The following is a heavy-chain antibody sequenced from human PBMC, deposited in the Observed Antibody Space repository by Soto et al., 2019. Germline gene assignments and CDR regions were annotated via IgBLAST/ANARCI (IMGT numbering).Heavy chain of an antibody. CDR1: GFSFGGKNY. V-gene: IGHV3-53*01. Sequence: DVQLEESGGGLIQPGGSLRLSCAASGFSFGGKNYLTWVRQPPGKGLEWVSGLYRTDGTYYADSVKGRFSVSRDNSKNTFYLQLHSLRPEDTALYFCATWLQREHACDVWGRGTMVTVSS. CDR3: ATWLQREHACDV. CDR2: LYRTDGT. D-gene: IGHD6-19*01. J-gene: IGHJ3*01.